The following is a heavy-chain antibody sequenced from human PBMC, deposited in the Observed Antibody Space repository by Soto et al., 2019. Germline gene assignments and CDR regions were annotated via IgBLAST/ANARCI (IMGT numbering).Heavy chain of an antibody. J-gene: IGHJ2*01. CDR1: GGSISSDDYY. V-gene: IGHV4-30-4*01. CDR3: DRAPFRTLFSYWYFDL. Sequence: QVQLQESGPGLVKPSQTLSLTCTVSGGSISSDDYYWSWIRQPPGKGLEWIGYIYYTGSTYYNPSLKSRVTISIDTSKNQFSLKLNSVTAADTAVYSCDRAPFRTLFSYWYFDLWGRGTLVTVSS. CDR2: IYYTGST. D-gene: IGHD2-21*01.